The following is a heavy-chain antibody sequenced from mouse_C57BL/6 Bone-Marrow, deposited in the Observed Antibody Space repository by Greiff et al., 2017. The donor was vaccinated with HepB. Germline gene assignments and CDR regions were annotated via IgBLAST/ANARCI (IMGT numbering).Heavy chain of an antibody. D-gene: IGHD2-2*01. CDR2: ISYDGSN. CDR3: ARDWLRYAMDY. CDR1: GYSITSGYY. V-gene: IGHV3-6*01. Sequence: ESGPGLVKPSQSLSLTCSVTGYSITSGYYWNWIRQFPGNKLEWMGYISYDGSNNYNPSLKNRISITRDTSKNQFFLKLNSVTTEDTATYYCARDWLRYAMDYWGQGTSVTVSS. J-gene: IGHJ4*01.